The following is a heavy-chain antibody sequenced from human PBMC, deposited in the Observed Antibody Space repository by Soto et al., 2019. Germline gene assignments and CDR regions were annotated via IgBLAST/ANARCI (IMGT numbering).Heavy chain of an antibody. V-gene: IGHV1-46*03. J-gene: IGHJ6*02. CDR2: INPSGGST. CDR1: GYAFTSYY. Sequence: AASVKVSCKASGYAFTSYYMHWVRQAPGQGLEWMGIINPSGGSTSYAQKFQGRVTMTRDTSTSTVYMELSSLRSEDTAVYYCARDYGGNSRSHYYYYYGMDVWGQGTTVTVSS. D-gene: IGHD4-17*01. CDR3: ARDYGGNSRSHYYYYYGMDV.